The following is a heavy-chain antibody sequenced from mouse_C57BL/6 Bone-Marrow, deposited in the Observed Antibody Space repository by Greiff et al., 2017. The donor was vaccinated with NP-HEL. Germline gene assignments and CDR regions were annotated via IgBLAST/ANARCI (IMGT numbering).Heavy chain of an antibody. D-gene: IGHD1-2*01. CDR2: INPSNGGT. CDR3: ARGPLRLQDYYAMDY. V-gene: IGHV1-53*01. Sequence: VQLVESGTELVKPGASVKLSCKASGYTFTSYWMHWVKQRPGQGLEWIGNINPSNGGTNYNEKFKSKATLTVDKSSSTAYMQLSSLTSEDSAVYYCARGPLRLQDYYAMDYWGQGTSVTVSS. CDR1: GYTFTSYW. J-gene: IGHJ4*01.